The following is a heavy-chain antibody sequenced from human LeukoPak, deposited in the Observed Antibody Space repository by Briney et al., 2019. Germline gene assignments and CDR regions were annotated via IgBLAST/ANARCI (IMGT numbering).Heavy chain of an antibody. CDR1: GFTFSTYT. CDR3: ARDLTYYYDSTREGYCMDV. Sequence: RGGCLRLSCSASGFTFSTYTLHWVRQAPGKGLEYVSALSGDAGSTYYSDSVKGRFTISRDHPKNTLYLQMSSLRTEDTAMYFCARDLTYYYDSTREGYCMDVWGQGTTV. D-gene: IGHD3-22*01. CDR2: LSGDAGST. J-gene: IGHJ6*02. V-gene: IGHV3-64D*06.